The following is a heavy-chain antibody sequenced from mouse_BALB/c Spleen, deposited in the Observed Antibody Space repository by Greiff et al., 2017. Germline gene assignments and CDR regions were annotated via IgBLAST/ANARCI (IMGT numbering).Heavy chain of an antibody. CDR3: ARDGYYGGWFAY. D-gene: IGHD2-3*01. Sequence: VQLQQSGAELVKPGASVKLSCTASGFNITDTYMHWVKQRPEQGLEWIGRIDPANGNTKYDPKFQGKATITADTSSNTAYLQLSSLTSEDTAVYYCARDGYYGGWFAYWGQGTLVTVAA. CDR1: GFNITDTY. CDR2: IDPANGNT. V-gene: IGHV14-3*02. J-gene: IGHJ3*01.